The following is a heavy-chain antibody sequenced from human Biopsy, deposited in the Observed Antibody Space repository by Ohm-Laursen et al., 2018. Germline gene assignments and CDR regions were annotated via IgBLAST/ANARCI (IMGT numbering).Heavy chain of an antibody. CDR2: IYNTGST. J-gene: IGHJ2*01. V-gene: IGHV4-4*07. Sequence: GTLSLTCTVSGGFISTYYWNWIRQPAGKALEWIGRIYNTGSTNYNPSLQSRVTMSVDTSKNQFSLKMSSVTAADTAVYYCARDRGYYSDRTVPGYFDLWGRGTLVTVSS. CDR1: GGFISTYY. D-gene: IGHD3-22*01. CDR3: ARDRGYYSDRTVPGYFDL.